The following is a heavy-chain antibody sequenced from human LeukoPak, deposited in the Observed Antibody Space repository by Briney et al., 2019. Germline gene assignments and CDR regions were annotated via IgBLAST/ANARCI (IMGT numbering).Heavy chain of an antibody. D-gene: IGHD5-24*01. CDR3: ARGREMADY. CDR1: GGSISSYY. Sequence: SETLSLTCTVSGGSISSYYRSWIRQPPGKGLEWIGYIYYSGSTNYNPSLKSRVTISVDTSKNQFSLKLSSVTAADTAVYYCARGREMADYWGQGTLVTVSS. V-gene: IGHV4-59*01. CDR2: IYYSGST. J-gene: IGHJ4*02.